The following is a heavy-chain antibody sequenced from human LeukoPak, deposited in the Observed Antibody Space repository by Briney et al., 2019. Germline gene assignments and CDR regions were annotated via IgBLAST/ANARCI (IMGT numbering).Heavy chain of an antibody. CDR2: IIPIFGTA. J-gene: IGHJ6*03. D-gene: IGHD6-19*01. CDR1: GGTFSSYG. V-gene: IGHV1-69*01. CDR3: ARDSRQWPVAYYMDV. Sequence: GSSVKVSCKASGGTFSSYGISWVRQAPGQGLEWMGVIIPIFGTANYAQKFQGRVTFTADESTSTVYMEPNSLRSEDTAVYYCARDSRQWPVAYYMDVWGKGTTVTVSS.